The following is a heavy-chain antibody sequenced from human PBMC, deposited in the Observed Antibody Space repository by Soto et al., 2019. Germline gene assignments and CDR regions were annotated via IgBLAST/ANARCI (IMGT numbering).Heavy chain of an antibody. CDR3: AREEVAARPFDY. CDR1: GFTFSSYE. V-gene: IGHV3-48*03. D-gene: IGHD6-6*01. CDR2: ISSSGSTI. Sequence: LRLSCAASGFTFSSYEMNWVRQAPGKGLEWVSYISSSGSTIYYADSVKGRFTISRDNAKNSLYLQMNSLRAEDTAVYYCAREEVAARPFDYWGQGTLVTVSS. J-gene: IGHJ4*02.